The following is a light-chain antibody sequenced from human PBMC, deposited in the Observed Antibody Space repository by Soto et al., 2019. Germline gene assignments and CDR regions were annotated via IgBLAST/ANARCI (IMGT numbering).Light chain of an antibody. V-gene: IGKV1-39*01. CDR1: QTINKY. CDR3: QQRYGSPGA. Sequence: DIHLTQSPSSLSASVGDSVTITCRSSQTINKYLNWYQHRPGKDPKLLIYAASSLQTGVPTRFSGAGAGTFFTLTISNLQLEDVASYYCQQRYGSPGAFGRGTKVEI. J-gene: IGKJ1*01. CDR2: AAS.